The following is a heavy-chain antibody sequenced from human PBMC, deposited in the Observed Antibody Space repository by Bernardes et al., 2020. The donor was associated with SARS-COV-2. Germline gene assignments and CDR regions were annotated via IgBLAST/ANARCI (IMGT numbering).Heavy chain of an antibody. J-gene: IGHJ1*01. CDR1: GYSFTSYW. CDR2: IYPGDSDT. Sequence: GEALPISCKGSGYSFTSYWIGWVRQMPGNGLEWMGIIYPGDSDTRYSPSFQGQVTISADKSISTAYLQWSSLKASDTAMYYCARSASGVSYWKRYFQHWGKGTLVNVSS. CDR3: ARSASGVSYWKRYFQH. V-gene: IGHV5-51*01. D-gene: IGHD2-15*01.